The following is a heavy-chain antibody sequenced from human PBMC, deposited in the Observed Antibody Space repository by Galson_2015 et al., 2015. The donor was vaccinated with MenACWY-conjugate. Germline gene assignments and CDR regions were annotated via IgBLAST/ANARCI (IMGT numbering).Heavy chain of an antibody. D-gene: IGHD1-26*01. J-gene: IGHJ6*02. CDR3: ARHPPGGRGLDV. Sequence: GAEVKKSGESLKISCQGSGYSFTTSWIAWVRQMPGRGLGWVGLISPGDSNTRYSPSFQGQVTISADKSISTAYLQWSSLKASDTAMYYCARHPPGGRGLDVWGQGTTVTVSS. CDR1: GYSFTTSW. V-gene: IGHV5-51*01. CDR2: ISPGDSNT.